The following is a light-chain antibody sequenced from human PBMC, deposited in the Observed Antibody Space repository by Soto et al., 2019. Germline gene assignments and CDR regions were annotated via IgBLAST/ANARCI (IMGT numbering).Light chain of an antibody. V-gene: IGKV3-15*01. CDR1: QSVSSN. Sequence: EEVMTQSPATLSVSPGEGATLSCRARQSVSSNLAWYQQKPGQAPRLLIYGASTRATGIPARFSGSGSGTEFTLTISSLQSEDSATYYCQQYNNWPPYTFGQGTRLEIK. CDR3: QQYNNWPPYT. CDR2: GAS. J-gene: IGKJ2*01.